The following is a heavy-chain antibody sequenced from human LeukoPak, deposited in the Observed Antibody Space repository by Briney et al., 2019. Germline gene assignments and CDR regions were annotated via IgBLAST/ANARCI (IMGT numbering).Heavy chain of an antibody. CDR1: GGSINSYY. CDR3: ARETSLDY. J-gene: IGHJ4*02. CDR2: IYSSGSA. Sequence: SETLSLTCTVSGGSINSYYWSWIRQPAGKGLEWIVRIYSSGSANYNPSLKSRVTMSVDMSKKQFSLKLTSVTAADTAVYYCARETSLDYWGQGILVTVSS. V-gene: IGHV4-4*07. D-gene: IGHD3-16*01.